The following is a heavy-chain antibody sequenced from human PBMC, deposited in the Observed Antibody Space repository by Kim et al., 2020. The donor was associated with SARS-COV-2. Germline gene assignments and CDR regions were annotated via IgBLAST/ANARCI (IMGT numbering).Heavy chain of an antibody. CDR1: GGSVSSSSHY. V-gene: IGHV4-61*01. CDR2: IYYSGIT. Sequence: SDTLSLTCTLSGGSVSSSSHYWMWIRQPPGKGLEWIGYIYYSGITNYNPSLKSRVTISLDTSKNQFSLRLNSVTAADTAVYYCVRWTYTPGIRPIDFWGQGTLVSVSS. CDR3: VRWTYTPGIRPIDF. D-gene: IGHD3-10*01. J-gene: IGHJ4*02.